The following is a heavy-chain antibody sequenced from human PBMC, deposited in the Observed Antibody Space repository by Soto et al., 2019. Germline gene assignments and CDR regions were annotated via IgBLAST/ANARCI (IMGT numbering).Heavy chain of an antibody. V-gene: IGHV3-23*01. CDR3: ARRWGGYYSSAFDI. J-gene: IGHJ3*02. Sequence: EVQLLESGGGLVQPGESLRLSCAASGFTFSSYAMSWVRQAPGKGLEWVSAISGSGGSTYYADSVKGRFTISRDNSKNTLYLQVNSLRAEDTAVYYCARRWGGYYSSAFDIWGQGTMVTVSS. CDR2: ISGSGGST. CDR1: GFTFSSYA. D-gene: IGHD3-22*01.